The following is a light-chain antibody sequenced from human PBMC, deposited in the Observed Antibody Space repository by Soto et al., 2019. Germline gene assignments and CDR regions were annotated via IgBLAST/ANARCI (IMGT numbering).Light chain of an antibody. J-gene: IGKJ4*01. CDR3: QQSYALVRT. V-gene: IGKV1-39*01. CDR1: QSISNS. CDR2: AAY. Sequence: DIQMTQSPSSLSASIGDRATITCVASQSISNSLNWYQQRPGKAPNLLIYAAYRLQSGVTARFSGSGVETDFTLTITSLQPEDFGIYYCQQSYALVRTFGEGTKVDIK.